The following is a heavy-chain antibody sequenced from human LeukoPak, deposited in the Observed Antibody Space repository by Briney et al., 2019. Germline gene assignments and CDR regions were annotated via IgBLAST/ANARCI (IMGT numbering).Heavy chain of an antibody. J-gene: IGHJ4*02. CDR3: ARRGPFSGSNFDY. Sequence: SETLSLACTVSGGSISSYYWSWIRQPPGKGLEWIWYIYYSGSTNYNPSLKSRVTISVDTSKNQFSLKLSSVTAADTAVYYCARRGPFSGSNFDYWGQGTLVTVSS. CDR2: IYYSGST. CDR1: GGSISSYY. D-gene: IGHD2-15*01. V-gene: IGHV4-59*08.